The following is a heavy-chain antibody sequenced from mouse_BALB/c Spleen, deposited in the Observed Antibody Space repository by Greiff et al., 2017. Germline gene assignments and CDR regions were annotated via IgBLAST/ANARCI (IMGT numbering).Heavy chain of an antibody. CDR3: TRDKYYFDY. J-gene: IGHJ2*01. CDR1: GYTFTDYE. Sequence: QVQLQQSGAELVRPGASVTLSCKASGYTFTDYEMHWVQQTPVHGLAWIGAIDPETGGTAYNQKFKGKATLTADKSSSTAYMELRSLTSEDSAVYYCTRDKYYFDYWGQGTTLTVSS. V-gene: IGHV1-15*01. CDR2: IDPETGGT.